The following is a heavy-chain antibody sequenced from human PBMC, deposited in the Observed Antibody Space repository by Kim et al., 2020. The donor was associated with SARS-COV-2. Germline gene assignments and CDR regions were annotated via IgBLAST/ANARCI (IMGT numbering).Heavy chain of an antibody. V-gene: IGHV3-9*01. J-gene: IGHJ6*02. D-gene: IGHD3-10*01. CDR1: GFTFGDYA. Sequence: GGSLRLSCAASGFTFGDYAMHWVRQAPGKGLEWVSGISWNSGSIGYADSVKGRFTISRDNAKNSLYLQMNSLRAEDTALYYCALLWFGEFLSEYYYYGMDVWGQGTTVTVSS. CDR3: ALLWFGEFLSEYYYYGMDV. CDR2: ISWNSGSI.